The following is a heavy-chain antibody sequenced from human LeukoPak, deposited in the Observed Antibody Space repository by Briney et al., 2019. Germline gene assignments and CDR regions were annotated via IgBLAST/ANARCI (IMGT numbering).Heavy chain of an antibody. V-gene: IGHV1-18*01. D-gene: IGHD2-2*01. CDR1: GYTFTSYG. CDR3: ARDLDIVVVLAAPRHYGMDV. J-gene: IGHJ6*02. CDR2: ISGYNGNT. Sequence: ASVKVSCKASGYTFTSYGIGWVRQAPGQGLEWMGWISGYNGNTNHAQQLQGRVTMTTDTSTHTAYMELRSLRSDDTAVYYCARDLDIVVVLAAPRHYGMDVWGQGTTVTVSS.